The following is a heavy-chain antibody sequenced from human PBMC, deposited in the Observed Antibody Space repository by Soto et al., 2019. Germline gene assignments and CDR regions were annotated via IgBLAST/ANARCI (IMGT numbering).Heavy chain of an antibody. D-gene: IGHD3-22*01. V-gene: IGHV3-30-3*01. CDR2: ISYDGSNK. CDR3: ARDSDYYDSSGYYRSSHYFDY. CDR1: GFTFSGYA. J-gene: IGHJ4*02. Sequence: GSLRLSCAASGFTFSGYAMHWVRQAPGKGLEWVAVISYDGSNKYYADSVKGRFTISRDNSKNTLYLQMNSLRAEDTAVYYCARDSDYYDSSGYYRSSHYFDYWGQGTLVTVSS.